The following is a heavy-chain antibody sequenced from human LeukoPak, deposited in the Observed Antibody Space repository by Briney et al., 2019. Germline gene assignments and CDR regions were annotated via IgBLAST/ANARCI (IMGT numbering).Heavy chain of an antibody. Sequence: KPSETLSLTCAVSGYSIKTGRYWGWIRQPPGKGLEWIGSVYHSGTTFYNPSLKSRLTISVDTSKNQFSLNLRSVTAADTAVYYCARSLSTAGIHFWGQGTLVTVSS. CDR2: VYHSGTT. J-gene: IGHJ4*02. CDR3: ARSLSTAGIHF. CDR1: GYSIKTGRY. D-gene: IGHD2-2*01. V-gene: IGHV4-38-2*01.